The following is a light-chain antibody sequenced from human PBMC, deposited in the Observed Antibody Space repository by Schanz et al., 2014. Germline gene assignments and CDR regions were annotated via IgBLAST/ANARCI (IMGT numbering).Light chain of an antibody. V-gene: IGKV3-11*01. CDR1: QSVDTY. J-gene: IGKJ2*01. CDR3: QQSYSTPHT. Sequence: EIVLTQSPATLSLSPGERATLSCRASQSVDTYVAWYQQRLGQAPRPLIYGVSSRATGIPDRFSGSGSGTDFTLTISRLEPEDFATYYCQQSYSTPHTFGQGTKLEIK. CDR2: GVS.